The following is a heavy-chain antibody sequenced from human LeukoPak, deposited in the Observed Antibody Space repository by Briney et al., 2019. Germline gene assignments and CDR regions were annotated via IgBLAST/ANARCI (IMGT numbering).Heavy chain of an antibody. CDR2: INHNGST. V-gene: IGHV4-34*01. J-gene: IGHJ4*02. CDR1: GGSFSGYY. CDR3: ARGGDIVATIRRYYFDY. D-gene: IGHD5-12*01. Sequence: PSETLSLTCAVYGGSFSGYYWSWIRQPPGKGLEWIGEINHNGSTNYNPSLKSRVTISVDTSKNQFSLKLSSVTAADTAVYYRARGGDIVATIRRYYFDYWGQGTLVTVSS.